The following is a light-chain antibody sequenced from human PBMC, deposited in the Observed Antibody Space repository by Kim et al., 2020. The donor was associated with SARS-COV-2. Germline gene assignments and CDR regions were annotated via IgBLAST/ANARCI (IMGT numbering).Light chain of an antibody. J-gene: IGLJ1*01. V-gene: IGLV3-1*01. CDR3: QAWDSSTKV. Sequence: SVAPGPTASITCSGDKLGDKYACWYQQKPGQSPVLVIYQDNKRPSGIPERFSGSNSGNTATLTISGTQAMDEADYYCQAWDSSTKVFGTGTKVTVL. CDR1: KLGDKY. CDR2: QDN.